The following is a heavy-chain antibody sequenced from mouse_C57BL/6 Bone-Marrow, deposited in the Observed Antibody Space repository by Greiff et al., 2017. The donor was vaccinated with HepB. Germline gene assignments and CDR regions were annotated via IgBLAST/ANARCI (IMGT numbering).Heavy chain of an antibody. CDR2: IDPSDSYT. D-gene: IGHD1-1*01. Sequence: QVQLQQPGAELVMPGASVKLSCKASGYTFTSYWMHWVKQRPGQGLEWIGEIDPSDSYTNYNQKFKGKSTLTVDKSSSTAYMQLSSLTSEDSAVYYCARSSYYYGSSPYWYFDVWGTGTTVTVSS. CDR1: GYTFTSYW. J-gene: IGHJ1*02. CDR3: ARSSYYYGSSPYWYFDV. V-gene: IGHV1-69*01.